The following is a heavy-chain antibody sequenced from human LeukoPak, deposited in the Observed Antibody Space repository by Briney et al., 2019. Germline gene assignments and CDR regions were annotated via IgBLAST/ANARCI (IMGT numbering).Heavy chain of an antibody. CDR1: GFVFSSYD. J-gene: IGHJ4*02. Sequence: GRSLRLSCAASGFVFSSYDIHWVRQAPGKGLEWVALISYDGSHKYYADSVQGRFTISRDNSKNTLHLQMNSLRVEDTAVYYCAKADDGNYPPHYWGQGTLSPSP. D-gene: IGHD1-7*01. CDR2: ISYDGSHK. V-gene: IGHV3-30*18. CDR3: AKADDGNYPPHY.